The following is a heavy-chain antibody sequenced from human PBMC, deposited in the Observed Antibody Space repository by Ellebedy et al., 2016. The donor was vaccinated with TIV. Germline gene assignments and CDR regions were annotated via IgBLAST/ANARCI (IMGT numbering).Heavy chain of an antibody. Sequence: SETLSLICAVYGGSFSSYYWSWIRQPPGKGLEWIGYIYYSGSTNYNPSLKSRVTMSVDTSKNQFSLKLSSVTAADTAVYYCARLSHQIPDWGQGILVPVSS. CDR2: IYYSGST. CDR3: ARLSHQIPD. CDR1: GGSFSSYY. J-gene: IGHJ4*02. V-gene: IGHV4-59*08.